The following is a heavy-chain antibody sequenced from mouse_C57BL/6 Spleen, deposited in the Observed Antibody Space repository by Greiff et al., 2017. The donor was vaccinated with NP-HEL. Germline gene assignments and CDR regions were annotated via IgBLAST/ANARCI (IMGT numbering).Heavy chain of an antibody. CDR1: GFTFSSYG. D-gene: IGHD3-1*01. CDR3: ARRGALSGSDY. J-gene: IGHJ2*01. Sequence: EVHLVESGGDLVKPGGSLKLSCAASGFTFSSYGMSWVRQTPDKRLEWVATISSGGSYTYYPDSVKGRFTISRDNAKNTLYLQMSSLKSEDTAMYYCARRGALSGSDYWGQGTTLTVSS. CDR2: ISSGGSYT. V-gene: IGHV5-6*01.